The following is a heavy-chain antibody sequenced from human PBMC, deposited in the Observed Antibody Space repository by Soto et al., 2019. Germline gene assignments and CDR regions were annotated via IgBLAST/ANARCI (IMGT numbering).Heavy chain of an antibody. V-gene: IGHV5-51*01. CDR1: GYRFSSYW. Sequence: GESLKISCKGSGYRFSSYWIAWVRQMPGKGLEWMGIIYPGDSDTRYNPSFEGQVTISADKSNSTAYLQWSSLKASDTAMYYCARQGSNGAYYYYGMDVWGQGTTVTVSS. CDR3: ARQGSNGAYYYYGMDV. J-gene: IGHJ6*02. D-gene: IGHD3-16*01. CDR2: IYPGDSDT.